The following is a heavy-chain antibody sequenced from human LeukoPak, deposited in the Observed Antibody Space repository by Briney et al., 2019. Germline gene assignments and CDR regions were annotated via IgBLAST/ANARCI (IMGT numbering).Heavy chain of an antibody. Sequence: SETLSLTCTVSGGSISSYYWSWIRQPAGKGLEWIGRIYTSGSTNYNPSLKSRVTMSVDTSKNQFSPKLSSVTAADTAVYYCARGYSSGWYYWFDPWGQGTLVTVSS. J-gene: IGHJ5*02. CDR2: IYTSGST. D-gene: IGHD6-19*01. V-gene: IGHV4-4*07. CDR1: GGSISSYY. CDR3: ARGYSSGWYYWFDP.